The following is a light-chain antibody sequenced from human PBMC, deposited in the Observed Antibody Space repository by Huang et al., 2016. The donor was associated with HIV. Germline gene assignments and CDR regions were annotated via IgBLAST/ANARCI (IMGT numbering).Light chain of an antibody. V-gene: IGKV1-NL1*01. Sequence: PNLLVYVASRLESGVPSTFRGSGSETDFTLTISSLQPEDSATYYCQQYFSPLRTFGQGTKVEIK. CDR2: VAS. CDR3: QQYFSPLRT. J-gene: IGKJ1*01.